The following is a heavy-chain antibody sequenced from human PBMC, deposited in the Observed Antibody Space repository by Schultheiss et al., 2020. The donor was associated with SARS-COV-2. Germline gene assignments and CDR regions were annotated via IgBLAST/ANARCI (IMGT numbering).Heavy chain of an antibody. V-gene: IGHV4-4*07. CDR3: ARSRFLGWRGNWFDP. CDR2: IYTSGST. J-gene: IGHJ5*02. CDR1: GGSISSYY. D-gene: IGHD3-3*01. Sequence: SETLSLTCTVSGGSISSYYWSWIRQPAGKGLEWIGRIYTSGSTNYNPSFRSRVTMSVDTSRNQFSLKLSSVTAADTAVYYCARSRFLGWRGNWFDPWGQGTLVTVSS.